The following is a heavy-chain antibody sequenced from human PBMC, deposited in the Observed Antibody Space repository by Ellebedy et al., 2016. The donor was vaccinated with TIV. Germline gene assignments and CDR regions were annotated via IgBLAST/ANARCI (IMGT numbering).Heavy chain of an antibody. V-gene: IGHV2-5*02. J-gene: IGHJ5*02. CDR2: IYWDDDK. D-gene: IGHD2-15*01. Sequence: SGPTLVKPTQTLTLTCTFSGFSLSTSGVGVGWIRQPPGKALEWLALIYWDDDKRYSPSLKSRPTITKDTSKNQVVLTMTNMDPVDTATYYCAHRQRWSGYWDNGWFDPWGQGTLVTVSS. CDR3: AHRQRWSGYWDNGWFDP. CDR1: GFSLSTSGVG.